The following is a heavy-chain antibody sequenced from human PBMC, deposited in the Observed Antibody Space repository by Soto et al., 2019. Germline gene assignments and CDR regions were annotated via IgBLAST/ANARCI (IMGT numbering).Heavy chain of an antibody. V-gene: IGHV4-59*01. CDR3: ARDLNLAVAGSLINWFDP. J-gene: IGHJ5*02. CDR2: IYSSGST. CDR1: GVPINNFY. D-gene: IGHD3-16*01. Sequence: SLTCSVSGVPINNFYWSWIRQSPGRGLEWIGYIYSSGSTNYNPSLKSRVTMSLDASKNQLSLKLTSVTAADTAVYYCARDLNLAVAGSLINWFDPWGQGTLVTVSS.